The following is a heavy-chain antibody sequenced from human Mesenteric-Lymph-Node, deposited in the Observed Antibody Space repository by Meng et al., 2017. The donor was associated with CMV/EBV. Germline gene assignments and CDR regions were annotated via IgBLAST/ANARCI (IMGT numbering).Heavy chain of an antibody. J-gene: IGHJ4*02. Sequence: SWKASGCAINSSAMNWVRQTPEKGLEWMGWIDRDTRSTTYAQGLTERFVFSLDTSVSTAYLQIGSLKAEDTAVYYCARDRGGSSWGQGTLVTVSS. CDR1: GCAINSSA. CDR3: ARDRGGSS. CDR2: IDRDTRST. V-gene: IGHV7-4-1*01. D-gene: IGHD6-25*01.